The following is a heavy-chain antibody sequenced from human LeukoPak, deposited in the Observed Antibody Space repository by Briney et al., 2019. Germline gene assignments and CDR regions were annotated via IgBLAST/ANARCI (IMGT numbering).Heavy chain of an antibody. J-gene: IGHJ4*02. CDR1: GFTFSSYS. Sequence: GGSLRLSCAASGFTFSSYSMSWVRQAPGKGLEWVSAISVSGGSTYFAASVKGRFTLSRDNSKNTLYLQMNSLRAEDTAVYYCAKASHYYGSGDFDYWGQGTLVTVSS. CDR3: AKASHYYGSGDFDY. CDR2: ISVSGGST. V-gene: IGHV3-23*01. D-gene: IGHD3-10*01.